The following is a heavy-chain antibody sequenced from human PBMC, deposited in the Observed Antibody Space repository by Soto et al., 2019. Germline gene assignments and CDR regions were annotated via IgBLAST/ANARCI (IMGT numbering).Heavy chain of an antibody. Sequence: EVQLLESGGDLIQPGGSLRLSCAASGFTFSSNSFTWVRQAPGKGLEYVSGISIGGDKTWHADSVKGRFTVSRDKSKNTVYLQMNSLRVDDTAVYYCAKWEGYGDHWGQGTPVTVSS. D-gene: IGHD5-12*01. CDR2: ISIGGDKT. J-gene: IGHJ5*02. CDR1: GFTFSSNS. CDR3: AKWEGYGDH. V-gene: IGHV3-23*01.